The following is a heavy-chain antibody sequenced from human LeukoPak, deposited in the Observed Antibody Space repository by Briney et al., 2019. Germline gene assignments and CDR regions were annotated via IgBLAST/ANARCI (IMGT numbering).Heavy chain of an antibody. D-gene: IGHD3-9*01. V-gene: IGHV3-48*02. CDR1: GFAFSSYR. J-gene: IGHJ4*02. CDR2: ITSTSTI. CDR3: ARGECLTYCFDY. Sequence: GGSLRLSCAASGFAFSSYRMHWVRQAPGKVLEWVSLITSTSTIYYADSVKGRFTISRDNVKNSLYLQMNSLTDEDTAVYYCARGECLTYCFDYWGQGTLVSVSS.